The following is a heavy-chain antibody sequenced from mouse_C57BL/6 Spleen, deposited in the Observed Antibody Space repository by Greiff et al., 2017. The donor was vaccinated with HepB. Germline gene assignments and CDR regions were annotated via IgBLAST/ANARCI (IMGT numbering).Heavy chain of an antibody. V-gene: IGHV1-15*01. D-gene: IGHD1-1*01. CDR2: IDPETGGT. CDR3: ARAGGIDYGSSYWYFDV. J-gene: IGHJ1*03. Sequence: QVQLQQSGAELVRPGASVTLSCKASGYTFTDYEMHWVKQTPVHGLEWIGAIDPETGGTAYNQKFKGKAILTADKSSSTAYMELRSLTSEDSAIYYCARAGGIDYGSSYWYFDVWGTGATVTVA. CDR1: GYTFTDYE.